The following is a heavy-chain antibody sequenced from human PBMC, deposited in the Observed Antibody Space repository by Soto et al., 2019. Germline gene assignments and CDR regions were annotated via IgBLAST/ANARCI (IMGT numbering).Heavy chain of an antibody. J-gene: IGHJ5*02. CDR2: IYYSGST. Sequence: SETLSLTCTVSGGSISSGGYYWRWIRQHPGKGLEWIGYIYYSGSTYYNSSLKSRVTISVDTSKNQFSLKLSSVTAADSAVYYCARVLSESSSFFDPWGQGTLVT. D-gene: IGHD6-13*01. V-gene: IGHV4-31*03. CDR3: ARVLSESSSFFDP. CDR1: GGSISSGGYY.